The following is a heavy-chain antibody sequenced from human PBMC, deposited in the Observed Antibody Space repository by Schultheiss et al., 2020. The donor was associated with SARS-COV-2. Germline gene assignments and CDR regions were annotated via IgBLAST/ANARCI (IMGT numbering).Heavy chain of an antibody. CDR1: GDSISSGTYY. Sequence: SETLSLTCSVSGDSISSGTYYWTWIRQPAGKGLEWIGYIYYSGSTNYNPSLKSRVTISVDTSKNQFSLKLSSVTAADTAVYYCARGRQWFGELPLTFDPWGQGTLVTVSS. V-gene: IGHV4-61*10. J-gene: IGHJ5*02. CDR3: ARGRQWFGELPLTFDP. D-gene: IGHD3-10*01. CDR2: IYYSGST.